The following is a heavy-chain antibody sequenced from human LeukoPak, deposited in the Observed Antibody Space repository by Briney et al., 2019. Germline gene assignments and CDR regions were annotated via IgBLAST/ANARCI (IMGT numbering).Heavy chain of an antibody. CDR3: ARCRTLGELPPLYDY. Sequence: GASVKVSCKASGYTFTSYVISWVRQAPGRGLEWMGWISAYNGNKNYAQKLQGRVTMTTDTSTSTAYMELRRLRSEDTAVYYCARCRTLGELPPLYDYWGQGTLVTVSS. CDR2: ISAYNGNK. J-gene: IGHJ4*02. V-gene: IGHV1-18*01. D-gene: IGHD3-16*01. CDR1: GYTFTSYV.